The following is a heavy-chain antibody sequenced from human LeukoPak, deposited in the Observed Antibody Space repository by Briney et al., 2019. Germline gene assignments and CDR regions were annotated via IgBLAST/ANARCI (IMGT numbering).Heavy chain of an antibody. J-gene: IGHJ3*02. V-gene: IGHV1-69*06. Sequence: GASVKVSCKASGGTFSSYAISWVRQAPGQGLEWMGGIIPIFDTANYAQKFQGRVTITADKSTSTAYMELSSLRSEDTAVYYCARDVTMISAFDIWGQGTMVTVSS. CDR1: GGTFSSYA. CDR2: IIPIFDTA. D-gene: IGHD3-22*01. CDR3: ARDVTMISAFDI.